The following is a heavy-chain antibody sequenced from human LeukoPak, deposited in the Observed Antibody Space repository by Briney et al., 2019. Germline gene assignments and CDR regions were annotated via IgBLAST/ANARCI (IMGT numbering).Heavy chain of an antibody. J-gene: IGHJ4*02. CDR3: ARTPRWLPPHYFDY. D-gene: IGHD5-12*01. Sequence: SETLPLTCTVSGDSIGSHSWSWIRQPPGKGLEWIGYIYYSGSTNYNPSLKSRVTISVDTSKNQFSLKLSSVTAADTAVYYCARTPRWLPPHYFDYWGQGTLVTVSS. V-gene: IGHV4-59*11. CDR1: GDSIGSHS. CDR2: IYYSGST.